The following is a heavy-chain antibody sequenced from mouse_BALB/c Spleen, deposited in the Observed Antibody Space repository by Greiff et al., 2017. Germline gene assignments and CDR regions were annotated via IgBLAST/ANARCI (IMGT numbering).Heavy chain of an antibody. CDR2: IYPGDGDT. D-gene: IGHD1-1*01. Sequence: QVQLQQSGAELARPGASVKLSCKASGYTFTSYWMQWVKQRPGQGLEWIGAIYPGDGDTRYTQKFKGKATLTADKSSSTAYMQLSSLASEDSAVYYCARTVVAHWYFDVWGAGTTVTVSS. CDR1: GYTFTSYW. CDR3: ARTVVAHWYFDV. J-gene: IGHJ1*01. V-gene: IGHV1-87*01.